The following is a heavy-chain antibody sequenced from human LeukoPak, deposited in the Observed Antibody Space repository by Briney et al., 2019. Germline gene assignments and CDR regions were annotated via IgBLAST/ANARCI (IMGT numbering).Heavy chain of an antibody. V-gene: IGHV1-69*04. J-gene: IGHJ5*02. Sequence: SVKVSCKASGGTFSSYAISWVRQAPGQGLEWMGRIIPILGIANYAQKFQGRVTITADKSTSTAYMELSSLRSEDTAVYYCARGVDGGNSDWFDPWGQGTLVTVSS. D-gene: IGHD4-23*01. CDR3: ARGVDGGNSDWFDP. CDR1: GGTFSSYA. CDR2: IIPILGIA.